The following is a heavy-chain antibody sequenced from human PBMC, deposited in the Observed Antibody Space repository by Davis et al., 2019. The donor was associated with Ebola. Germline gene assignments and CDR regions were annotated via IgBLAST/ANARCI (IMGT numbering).Heavy chain of an antibody. CDR3: ARVKDFWSCLDY. Sequence: MPSETLSLTCTVSGGSISSYYWSWIRQPPGKGLEWIGYIYYSGSTNYNPSLKSRVTISVDTSKNQFSLKLSSVTAADTAVYYCARVKDFWSCLDYWGQGTLVTVSS. CDR2: IYYSGST. CDR1: GGSISSYY. J-gene: IGHJ4*02. D-gene: IGHD3-3*01. V-gene: IGHV4-59*01.